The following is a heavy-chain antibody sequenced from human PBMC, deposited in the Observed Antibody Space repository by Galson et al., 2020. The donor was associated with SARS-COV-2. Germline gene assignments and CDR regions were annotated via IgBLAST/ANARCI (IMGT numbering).Heavy chain of an antibody. CDR2: IYYSGST. CDR3: ARHRVQRHIVVVTASEFDP. V-gene: IGHV4-59*08. Sequence: SQTLSITCTVSGGSIRSYYWSWIRQPPGKGLEWIGYIYYSGSTNYNPSLKSRVTISVDTSKNQFSLKLSSVTAADTAVYYCARHRVQRHIVVVTASEFDPWGQGTLVTVSS. CDR1: GGSIRSYY. J-gene: IGHJ5*02. D-gene: IGHD2-21*02.